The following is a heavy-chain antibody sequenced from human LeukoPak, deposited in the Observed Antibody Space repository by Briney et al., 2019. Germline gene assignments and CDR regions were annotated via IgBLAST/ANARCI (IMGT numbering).Heavy chain of an antibody. Sequence: SETLSLTCTVSGGSISSSSYYWGWIRQPPGKGLEWIGSIYYSGSTYHNPSLKSRVTISVDTSKNQFSLKLSSVTAADTAVYYCARVEEGYGSGRRENYFYYYMDVWGKGTTVTISS. V-gene: IGHV4-39*07. CDR1: GGSISSSSYY. CDR2: IYYSGST. J-gene: IGHJ6*03. D-gene: IGHD3-10*01. CDR3: ARVEEGYGSGRRENYFYYYMDV.